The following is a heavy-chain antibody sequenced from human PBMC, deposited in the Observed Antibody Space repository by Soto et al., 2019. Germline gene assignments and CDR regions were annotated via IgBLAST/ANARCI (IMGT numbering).Heavy chain of an antibody. D-gene: IGHD5-18*01. CDR2: INHSGST. CDR1: GVSFSGYY. CDR3: ASGRAEKRGYSYGRPKYYGMDV. V-gene: IGHV4-34*01. J-gene: IGHJ6*02. Sequence: SETLSLTCAVYGVSFSGYYWSWIRQPPGKGLEWIGEINHSGSTNYNPSLKSRVTISVDTSKNQFSLKLSSVTAADTAVYYCASGRAEKRGYSYGRPKYYGMDVWGQGTTVTVSS.